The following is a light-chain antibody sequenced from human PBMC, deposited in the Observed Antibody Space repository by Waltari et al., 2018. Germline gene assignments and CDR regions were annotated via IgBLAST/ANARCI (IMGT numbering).Light chain of an antibody. CDR3: SSYTSSVL. CDR2: DGS. J-gene: IGLJ2*01. CDR1: SSDVGSSNY. V-gene: IGLV2-14*03. Sequence: QSALTQPASVSGSPGQSITISCTGTSSDVGSSNYVPWYQQLPGKAPKTIIYDGSKRPSGVSNRFSGSKSGNTASLTISGLQAEDEADYYCSSYTSSVLFGGGTKLTVL.